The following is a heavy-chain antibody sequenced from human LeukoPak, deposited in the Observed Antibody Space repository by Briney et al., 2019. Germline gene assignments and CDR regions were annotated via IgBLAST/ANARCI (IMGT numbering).Heavy chain of an antibody. D-gene: IGHD5/OR15-5a*01. Sequence: ASVKVSCKASGYHFTGYHVHWVRQAPGQGLEWMGRISTDTGDTDNAQNFQGRLTMTRDTSINIAYMELTSLTSDDTAVYYCAGLGSTVEGRIDPWGQGTPVTVSS. J-gene: IGHJ5*02. CDR2: ISTDTGDT. V-gene: IGHV1-2*02. CDR3: AGLGSTVEGRIDP. CDR1: GYHFTGYH.